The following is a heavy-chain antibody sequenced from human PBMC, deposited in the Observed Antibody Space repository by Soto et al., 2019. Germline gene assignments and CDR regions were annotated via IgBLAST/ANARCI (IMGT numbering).Heavy chain of an antibody. D-gene: IGHD2-15*01. Sequence: EVQLLESGGGLAQPGESLTLSCAASGFILSDYAMSWVRQAPGKGLEWVSAVSNSGTSTSYADSVKGRFTISRDNSKNPLYLQMSSLGAEDTALYYCVKDLAGSGWFDPWGQGTLVIVSS. CDR1: GFILSDYA. J-gene: IGHJ5*02. CDR2: VSNSGTST. V-gene: IGHV3-23*01. CDR3: VKDLAGSGWFDP.